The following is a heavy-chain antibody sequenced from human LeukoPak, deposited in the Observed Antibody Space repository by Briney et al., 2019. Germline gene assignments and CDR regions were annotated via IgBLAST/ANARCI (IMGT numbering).Heavy chain of an antibody. D-gene: IGHD3-3*01. Sequence: SSETLSLTRTVSGGSISSYYWSWIRQPPGKGLEWIGYIYTSGSTNYNPSLKSRVTISVDTSKNQFSLKLSSVTAADTAVYYCARLDYYDFWSGYYTIDYWGQGTLVTVSS. CDR3: ARLDYYDFWSGYYTIDY. V-gene: IGHV4-4*09. CDR2: IYTSGST. J-gene: IGHJ4*02. CDR1: GGSISSYY.